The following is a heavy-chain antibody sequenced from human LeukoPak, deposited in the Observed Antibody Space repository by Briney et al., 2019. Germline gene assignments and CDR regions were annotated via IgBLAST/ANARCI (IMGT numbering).Heavy chain of an antibody. CDR1: GFTFSNYE. J-gene: IGHJ4*02. V-gene: IGHV3-48*03. CDR2: ISRGGRTV. D-gene: IGHD3-10*01. CDR3: AKRGKAYYYGSGSYYYFDY. Sequence: GGSLRLSCAASGFTFSNYEMNWVRQAPGKGLDWVAYISRGGRTVDYADPVKGRFTISRDNSKNTLYLQMNSLRAEDTAVYYCAKRGKAYYYGSGSYYYFDYWGQGTLVTVSS.